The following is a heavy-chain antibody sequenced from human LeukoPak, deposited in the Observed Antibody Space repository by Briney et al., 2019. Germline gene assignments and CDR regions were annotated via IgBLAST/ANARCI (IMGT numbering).Heavy chain of an antibody. V-gene: IGHV1-2*02. CDR3: ARDNWNYPKGAFDI. J-gene: IGHJ3*02. CDR2: INPNSGGT. Sequence: ASVKVSCKASGYTFTVYYMHWVRQAPGQGLEWMGWINPNSGGTNYAQKFQGRVTMTRDTSISTAYMELSRLRSDDTAVYYCARDNWNYPKGAFDIWGQGTMVTVSS. CDR1: GYTFTVYY. D-gene: IGHD1-7*01.